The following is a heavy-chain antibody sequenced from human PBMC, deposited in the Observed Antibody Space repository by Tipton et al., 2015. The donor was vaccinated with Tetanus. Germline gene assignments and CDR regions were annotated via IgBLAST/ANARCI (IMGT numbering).Heavy chain of an antibody. CDR3: ARGTFHAFDF. D-gene: IGHD2/OR15-2a*01. J-gene: IGHJ4*02. V-gene: IGHV4-31*03. CDR1: GGSISSDGAY. Sequence: PGLVKPSQTLSLTCTVSGGSISSDGAYWSWIRQHPGEGLEWIGYISNSGSTYYNPSLKSRVTISVDTSQKQISLKVNSVTAADTAVYYCARGTFHAFDFWGQGVQVTVSS. CDR2: ISNSGST.